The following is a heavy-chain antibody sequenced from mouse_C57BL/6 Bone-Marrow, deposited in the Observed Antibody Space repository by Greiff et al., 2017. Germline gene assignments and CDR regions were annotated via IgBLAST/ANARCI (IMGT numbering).Heavy chain of an antibody. J-gene: IGHJ3*01. CDR2: ISSGGSYT. CDR3: ARRGITPFAY. CDR1: GFTFSSYG. V-gene: IGHV5-6*01. D-gene: IGHD2-4*01. Sequence: EVKVVESGGDLVKPGGSLKLSCAASGFTFSSYGMSWVRQTPDKRLEWVATISSGGSYTYSPDRVKGRFTISRDNAKNTLYLQMSSLKSEDTAMYYCARRGITPFAYWGQGTLVTVSA.